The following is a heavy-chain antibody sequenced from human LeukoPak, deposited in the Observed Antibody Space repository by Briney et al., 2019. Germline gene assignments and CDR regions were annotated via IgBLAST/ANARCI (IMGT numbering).Heavy chain of an antibody. CDR2: IDLNTGDT. V-gene: IGHV1-2*02. CDR3: ARDFPHQRFVY. J-gene: IGHJ4*02. Sequence: GASVKVSCKPSGYTITDYWIHWVRQAPGQGLEWMGRIDLNTGDTSSAQKFQGRVSMTRDTSISTVYMGLSGLQSDDTAVYYCARDFPHQRFVYWGQGTLVTVSS. D-gene: IGHD3-16*01. CDR1: GYTITDYW.